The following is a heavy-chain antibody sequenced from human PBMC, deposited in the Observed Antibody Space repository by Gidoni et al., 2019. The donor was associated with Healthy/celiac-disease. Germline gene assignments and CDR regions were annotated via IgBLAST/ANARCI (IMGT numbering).Heavy chain of an antibody. D-gene: IGHD3-22*01. J-gene: IGHJ5*02. Sequence: EVQLVESGGGLVKPGGSLRLSCAASGFTSSKAWMSWVRQAPGKGLEWVGRIKIKTDGGTTDYAAPVKGRFTISRDDSKNTLYLQMNSRKTEDTAVYYCTTALKRGTMIVGFDPWGQGTLVTVSS. V-gene: IGHV3-15*01. CDR3: TTALKRGTMIVGFDP. CDR1: GFTSSKAW. CDR2: IKIKTDGGTT.